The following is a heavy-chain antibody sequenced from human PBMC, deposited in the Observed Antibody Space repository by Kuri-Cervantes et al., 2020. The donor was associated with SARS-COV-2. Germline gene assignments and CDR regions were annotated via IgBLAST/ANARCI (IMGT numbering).Heavy chain of an antibody. CDR2: IWYDGSNK. V-gene: IGHV3-33*01. D-gene: IGHD1-26*01. CDR3: AREGVVGATTYYYYGMDV. J-gene: IGHJ6*02. Sequence: LSLTCAASGFTFSSYGMHWVRQAPGKGLEWVAVIWYDGSNKYYADSVKGRFTISRDNSKNTLYLQMNSLRAEDTAVYYCAREGVVGATTYYYYGMDVWSQGTTVTVSS. CDR1: GFTFSSYG.